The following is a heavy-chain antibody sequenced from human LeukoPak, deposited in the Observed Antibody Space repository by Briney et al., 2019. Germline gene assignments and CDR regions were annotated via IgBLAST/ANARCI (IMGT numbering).Heavy chain of an antibody. J-gene: IGHJ4*02. CDR3: ARDGGYCSSTNCYDY. V-gene: IGHV4-59*13. Sequence: SETLSLTCTVSGGSISSYYWSWVRQPPGKGLEWLGYIFYSGSTNYNPPRKSRVSISVDTSKHQLSLKLRSVTAADTAVYYCARDGGYCSSTNCYDYWGQGTLVTVSS. D-gene: IGHD2-2*03. CDR1: GGSISSYY. CDR2: IFYSGST.